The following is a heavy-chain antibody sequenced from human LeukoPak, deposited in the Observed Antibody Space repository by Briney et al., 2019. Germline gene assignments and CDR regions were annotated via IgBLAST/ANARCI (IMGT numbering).Heavy chain of an antibody. D-gene: IGHD3-16*01. V-gene: IGHV3-23*01. CDR2: ISGSGGST. CDR1: GFTFSSYA. CDR3: AKGYYDYVWGSYYFDY. Sequence: GGSLRLSCAASGFTFSSYAMSWVRQAPGKGLEWVSAISGSGGSTYYADSVKGRFTISRDNSRDTLYLRMNSLRAEDTAVYYCAKGYYDYVWGSYYFDYWGQGTLVTVSS. J-gene: IGHJ4*02.